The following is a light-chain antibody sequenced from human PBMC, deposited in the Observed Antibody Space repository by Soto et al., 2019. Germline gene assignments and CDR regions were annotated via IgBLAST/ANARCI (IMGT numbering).Light chain of an antibody. J-gene: IGKJ1*01. Sequence: GDRVTITCRASQSISSWLAWYQQKPGKAPKFLIYDASNLESGVPSRFSGTRSGTECTLALSRLQPDDFATDYGQHYNSSSEAFGQGTKVDI. V-gene: IGKV1-5*01. CDR2: DAS. CDR3: QHYNSSSEA. CDR1: QSISSW.